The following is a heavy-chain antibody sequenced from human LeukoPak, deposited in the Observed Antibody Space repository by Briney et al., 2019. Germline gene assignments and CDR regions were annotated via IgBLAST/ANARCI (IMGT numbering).Heavy chain of an antibody. V-gene: IGHV3-23*01. CDR2: LTGSGSRV. Sequence: GGSLRLSCVVSGFTFSNNGMSWVRQAPGKGLEWISGLTGSGSRVYYADSVRGRVTISRDNSRNTLYLHFDSLRADDTAVYYCAKGLNWFDPWGQGTLVTVSS. D-gene: IGHD2-8*01. CDR1: GFTFSNNG. J-gene: IGHJ5*02. CDR3: AKGLNWFDP.